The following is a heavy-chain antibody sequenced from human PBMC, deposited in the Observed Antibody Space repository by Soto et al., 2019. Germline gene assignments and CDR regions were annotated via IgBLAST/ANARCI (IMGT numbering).Heavy chain of an antibody. J-gene: IGHJ6*02. D-gene: IGHD3-3*01. CDR1: GGTFSSYA. CDR2: IIPIFGTA. Sequence: QVQLVQSGAEVKKPGSSVKVSCKASGGTFSSYAISWVRQAPGQGLEWMGGIIPIFGTANYAQKFQGRVTLTADESTSSAYMELGRLRSEDTAVYYCARVLVDFFGVVIGGLDVWGQGTTVTVSS. CDR3: ARVLVDFFGVVIGGLDV. V-gene: IGHV1-69*01.